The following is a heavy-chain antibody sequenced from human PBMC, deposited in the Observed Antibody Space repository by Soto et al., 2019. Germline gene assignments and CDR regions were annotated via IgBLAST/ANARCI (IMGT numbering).Heavy chain of an antibody. CDR2: IYYSGST. CDR1: GGSVSSGSYY. D-gene: IGHD6-13*01. V-gene: IGHV4-61*01. CDR3: AREVAAAGILRFDY. J-gene: IGHJ4*02. Sequence: QVQLQESGPGLVKPSETLSLTCTVSGGSVSSGSYYWSWIRQPPGKGLEWIGYIYYSGSTNYNPSLKSRVTISVDTSKNQFSLKLSSVTAADTAVYYCAREVAAAGILRFDYWVQGPLVTVSS.